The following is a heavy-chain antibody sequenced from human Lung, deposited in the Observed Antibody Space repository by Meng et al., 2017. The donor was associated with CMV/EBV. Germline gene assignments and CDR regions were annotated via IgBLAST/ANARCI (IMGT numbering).Heavy chain of an antibody. CDR3: AKETGPISGGYYYFGIDV. D-gene: IGHD3-3*01. Sequence: GGSLGLXCAASGFTFSSYGMHWVRQAPGKGLEGVAFIRYDGKNEYYADSVKGRFSISRDDSKNTLYLQMNSLRPEETAVYYCAKETGPISGGYYYFGIDVXGQGXTVTVSS. CDR1: GFTFSSYG. J-gene: IGHJ6*02. V-gene: IGHV3-30*02. CDR2: IRYDGKNE.